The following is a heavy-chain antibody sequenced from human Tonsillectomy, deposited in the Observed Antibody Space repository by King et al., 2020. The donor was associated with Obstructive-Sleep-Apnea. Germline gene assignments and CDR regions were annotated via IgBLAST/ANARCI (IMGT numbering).Heavy chain of an antibody. CDR3: ARHAIGFFYYGMDV. Sequence: QLVQSGSELKRPGASVRGSCKASGYTFTSYAMNWVRQAPGQGLEWMGWINPNTGNPTYAQGFTGRFVFSLDTSVTTAYLQISSLKAEDTAVYYCARHAIGFFYYGMDVWGQGTTVTVSS. CDR2: INPNTGNP. CDR1: GYTFTSYA. J-gene: IGHJ6*02. V-gene: IGHV7-4-1*02. D-gene: IGHD3-22*01.